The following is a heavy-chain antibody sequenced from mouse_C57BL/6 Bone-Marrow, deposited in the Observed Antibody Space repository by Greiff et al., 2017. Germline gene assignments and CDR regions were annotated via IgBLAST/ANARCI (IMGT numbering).Heavy chain of an antibody. J-gene: IGHJ1*03. V-gene: IGHV1-62-2*01. CDR2: FYPGSGSI. D-gene: IGHD2-5*01. CDR3: ARHEGIYSNYLYWYFDV. CDR1: GYTFTEYT. Sequence: VQLQQSGAELVKPGASVKLSCKASGYTFTEYTIHWVKQRSGQGLEWIGWFYPGSGSIKYNEKFKDKATVTADKSSSTVYMELSRLTSEDSAVYFCARHEGIYSNYLYWYFDVWGTGTTVTVSS.